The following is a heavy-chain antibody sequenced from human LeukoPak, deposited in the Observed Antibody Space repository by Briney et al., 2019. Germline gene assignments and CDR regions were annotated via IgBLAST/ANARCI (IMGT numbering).Heavy chain of an antibody. D-gene: IGHD1-26*01. V-gene: IGHV3-23*01. CDR3: AKYVGQSGSNYYGLDV. CDR2: ITGSGGST. Sequence: GGSLRRSCAASGFTFNNNAMSRHGQAPGKGLEWGLGITGSGGSTYSTDSVNGRFTISGDNSKNTLFMQMNSLRDEDTALYYCAKYVGQSGSNYYGLDVWGQGTAVTVSS. CDR1: GFTFNNNA. J-gene: IGHJ6*02.